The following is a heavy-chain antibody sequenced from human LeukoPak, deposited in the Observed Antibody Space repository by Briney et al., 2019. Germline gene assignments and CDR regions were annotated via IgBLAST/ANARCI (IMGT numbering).Heavy chain of an antibody. J-gene: IGHJ5*02. CDR2: INPNSGST. Sequence: ASVKVSCKASGYTFTSYYMHWVRQAPGQGLEWMGRINPNSGSTSYAQKFQGRVTMTRDMSTSTVYMELSSLRSEDTAVYYCARDGVYCSGGSCYSDWFEPWGQGTLVTVSS. CDR3: ARDGVYCSGGSCYSDWFEP. V-gene: IGHV1-46*01. CDR1: GYTFTSYY. D-gene: IGHD2-15*01.